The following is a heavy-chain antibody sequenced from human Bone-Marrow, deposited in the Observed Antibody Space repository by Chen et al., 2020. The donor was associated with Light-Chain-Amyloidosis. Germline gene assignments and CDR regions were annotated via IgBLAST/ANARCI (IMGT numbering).Heavy chain of an antibody. CDR3: ARQTAIAAAGTPPHAFDI. Sequence: QLQLQESGPGLVKPSETLSLTCTVSGGSIRSSSYYWGWIRQPPGMGLEWIGSIYYSGSTYYNPSLKRRFTISVATSKNQFSLKLSSVTAADTAVYYCARQTAIAAAGTPPHAFDIWGQGTMVTVSS. J-gene: IGHJ3*02. D-gene: IGHD6-13*01. CDR1: GGSIRSSSYY. CDR2: IYYSGST. V-gene: IGHV4-39*07.